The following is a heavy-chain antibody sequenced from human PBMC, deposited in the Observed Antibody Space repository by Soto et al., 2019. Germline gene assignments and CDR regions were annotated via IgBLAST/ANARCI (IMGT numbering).Heavy chain of an antibody. Sequence: QVQLVQSGAEVKKPGASVKVSCKASGYTFTSYDINWVRQATGQGLEWMGWMNPNSGNTGYAQQFQGRVTITRNTSLSTSYMELSSLRSEDTAVYYCAIARRMVPGVRSYYYDYWGQGTLVTVSS. CDR3: AIARRMVPGVRSYYYDY. V-gene: IGHV1-8*01. CDR2: MNPNSGNT. D-gene: IGHD3-10*01. J-gene: IGHJ4*02. CDR1: GYTFTSYD.